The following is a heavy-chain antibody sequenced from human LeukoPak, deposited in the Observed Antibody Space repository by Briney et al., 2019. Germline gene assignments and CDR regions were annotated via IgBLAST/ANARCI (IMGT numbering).Heavy chain of an antibody. Sequence: GGSLRPSCAASGFTFSSYAMSWVRQAPGKGLEWVSYTNSWSTVIYYADSVKGRFTISRDNAKNSLYLQMNSLTAEDTAVYYCARVIPTTPFGGFDFWGQGALVTVSS. J-gene: IGHJ4*02. D-gene: IGHD3-10*01. CDR2: TNSWSTVI. CDR1: GFTFSSYA. CDR3: ARVIPTTPFGGFDF. V-gene: IGHV3-48*01.